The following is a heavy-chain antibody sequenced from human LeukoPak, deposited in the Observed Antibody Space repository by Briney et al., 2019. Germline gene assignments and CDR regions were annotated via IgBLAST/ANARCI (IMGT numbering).Heavy chain of an antibody. CDR2: INSDGSST. CDR1: GFTFSSYW. D-gene: IGHD5-18*01. Sequence: GGSLRLSCAASGFTFSSYWMHWVRQVPGKGLVWVSRINSDGSSTNYADSVKGRFTISRDNAKNTLYLQMNSLRAEDTAVYYCAKDLLAGYSYGSKGDWGQGTLVTVSS. J-gene: IGHJ4*02. V-gene: IGHV3-74*01. CDR3: AKDLLAGYSYGSKGD.